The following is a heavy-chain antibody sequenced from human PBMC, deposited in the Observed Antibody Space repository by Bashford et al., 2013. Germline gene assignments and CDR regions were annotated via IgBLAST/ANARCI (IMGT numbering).Heavy chain of an antibody. V-gene: IGHV3-23*01. CDR1: AFSLSNYD. J-gene: IGHJ4*02. CDR3: AKSIVAAGYDN. CDR2: ITASGGTT. D-gene: IGHD6-13*01. Sequence: GGSLRLSCAASAFSLSNYDMSWVRQAPGKGLEWVSSITASGGTTYYADSVKGRFTISRDNSKNTLYLQMNSLRAEDTAVYFCAKSIVAAGYDNWGQGTLVTVSS.